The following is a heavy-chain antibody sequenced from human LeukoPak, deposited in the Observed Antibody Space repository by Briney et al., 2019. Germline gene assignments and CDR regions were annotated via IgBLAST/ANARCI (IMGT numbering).Heavy chain of an antibody. J-gene: IGHJ4*02. V-gene: IGHV3-21*01. CDR3: ARGPTDIVLMVYAIGGFDY. D-gene: IGHD2-8*01. CDR1: GVTFSSYS. Sequence: GGSLRLSCAASGVTFSSYSMNWVRQAPGKGLEWVSSISSSSSYIYYADSVKGRFTISRDNAKNSLYLQMNSLRAEDTAVYYCARGPTDIVLMVYAIGGFDYWGQGTLVTVSS. CDR2: ISSSSSYI.